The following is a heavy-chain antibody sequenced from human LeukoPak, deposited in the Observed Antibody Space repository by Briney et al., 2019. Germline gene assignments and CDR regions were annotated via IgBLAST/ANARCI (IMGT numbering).Heavy chain of an antibody. J-gene: IGHJ4*02. CDR3: ASASSHRIAAGGDY. Sequence: PGGSLRLSYAASGFIFNNYWMHWVRQAPGKGLVWVSRINSDGSSRNYADSVKGRFTISRDNAKNTLYLQMNSLRAEDTAVYYCASASSHRIAAGGDYWGQGTLVTVSS. CDR2: INSDGSSR. CDR1: GFIFNNYW. V-gene: IGHV3-74*01. D-gene: IGHD6-13*01.